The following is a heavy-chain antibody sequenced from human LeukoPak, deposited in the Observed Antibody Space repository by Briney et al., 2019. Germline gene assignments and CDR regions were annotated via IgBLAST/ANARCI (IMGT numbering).Heavy chain of an antibody. CDR2: MNPNSGNT. J-gene: IGHJ4*02. V-gene: IGHV1-8*01. Sequence: GASVKVSCKASGYTFTSYDINWVRQAPGQGLEWRGWMNPNSGNTGYEQKFQGRVTMTRNTPISTAYMELSSLRSEDTAVYYCARGKIGVAARRLDYWGQGTLVTVSS. CDR3: ARGKIGVAARRLDY. CDR1: GYTFTSYD. D-gene: IGHD6-6*01.